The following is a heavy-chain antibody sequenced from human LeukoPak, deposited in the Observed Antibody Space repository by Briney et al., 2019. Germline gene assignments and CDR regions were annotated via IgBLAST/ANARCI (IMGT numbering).Heavy chain of an antibody. D-gene: IGHD3-22*01. CDR3: ARQTRYYYDSSGYVRYAFDI. J-gene: IGHJ3*02. V-gene: IGHV4-59*08. CDR2: IYYSGST. Sequence: SETLSLTCTVSGGSISSYYWSWIRQPPGKGLEWIGYIYYSGSTNYNPSLKSRVTISVDTSKNQFSLKLSSVTAADTAVYYCARQTRYYYDSSGYVRYAFDIWGQGTMVTVSS. CDR1: GGSISSYY.